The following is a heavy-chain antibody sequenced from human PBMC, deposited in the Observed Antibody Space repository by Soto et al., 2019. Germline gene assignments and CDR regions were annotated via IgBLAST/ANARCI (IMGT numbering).Heavy chain of an antibody. CDR3: ARGAWFGEFVDY. CDR1: GGSISSGGYY. CDR2: IYYSGST. Sequence: QVQLQESGPGLVKPSQTLSLTCTVSGGSISSGGYYWSWIRQHPGKGLEWIGYIYYSGSTYYNPSLKSRVTITVDTSKNQFSLKLSSVTAADTAVYYCARGAWFGEFVDYWGQGTLVTVSS. D-gene: IGHD3-10*01. J-gene: IGHJ4*02. V-gene: IGHV4-31*03.